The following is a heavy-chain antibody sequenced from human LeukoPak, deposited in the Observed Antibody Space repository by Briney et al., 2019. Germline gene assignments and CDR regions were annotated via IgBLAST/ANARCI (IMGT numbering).Heavy chain of an antibody. J-gene: IGHJ4*02. CDR2: ISWNSGSI. V-gene: IGHV3-9*01. D-gene: IGHD5-12*01. Sequence: GGSLRLSCAASGFTFDDYAMHWVRQAPGKGLEWVSGISWNSGSIGYADSVKGRFTISRDNAKNSLYLQMNSLRTEDTALYYCAKWATGNYFDYWGQGTLVTVSS. CDR1: GFTFDDYA. CDR3: AKWATGNYFDY.